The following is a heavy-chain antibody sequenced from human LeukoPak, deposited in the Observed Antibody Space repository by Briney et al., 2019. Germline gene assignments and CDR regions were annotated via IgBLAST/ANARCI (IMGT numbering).Heavy chain of an antibody. CDR2: IYYSGST. CDR1: GGSISSSSYY. J-gene: IGHJ4*02. V-gene: IGHV4-39*07. D-gene: IGHD2-15*01. CDR3: ARAHIVVVVAATPYFDY. Sequence: PSETLSPTCTVSGGSISSSSYYWGWIRQPPGKGLEWIGSIYYSGSTYYNPSLKSRVTISVDTSKNLFSLKLSSVTAADTAVYYCARAHIVVVVAATPYFDYWGQGTLVTVSS.